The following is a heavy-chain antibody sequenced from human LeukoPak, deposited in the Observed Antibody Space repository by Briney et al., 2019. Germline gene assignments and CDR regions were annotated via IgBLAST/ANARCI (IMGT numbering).Heavy chain of an antibody. CDR2: INHSGST. D-gene: IGHD3-22*01. Sequence: SETLSLTCAVYGGSFSGYYWSWIRQPPGKGLEWIGEINHSGSTNYNPSLKSRVTISVDTSKNQFSLKLSSVTAADTAVYYCARASTYYYDSSGFFPWGQGTMVTVSP. V-gene: IGHV4-34*01. J-gene: IGHJ3*01. CDR1: GGSFSGYY. CDR3: ARASTYYYDSSGFFP.